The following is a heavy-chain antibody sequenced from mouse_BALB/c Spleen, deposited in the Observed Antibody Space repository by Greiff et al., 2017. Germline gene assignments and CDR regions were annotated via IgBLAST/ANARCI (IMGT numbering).Heavy chain of an antibody. J-gene: IGHJ1*01. Sequence: VQLQQSGAELVRPGVSVKISCKGSGYTFTDYAMHWVKQSHAKSLEWIGVISTYYGDASYNQKFKGKATMTVDKSSSTAYMELARLTSEDSAIYYCARSTTGGVAYWYFDVWGAGTTVTVSS. CDR3: ARSTTGGVAYWYFDV. CDR1: GYTFTDYA. CDR2: ISTYYGDA. V-gene: IGHV1S137*01. D-gene: IGHD1-1*01.